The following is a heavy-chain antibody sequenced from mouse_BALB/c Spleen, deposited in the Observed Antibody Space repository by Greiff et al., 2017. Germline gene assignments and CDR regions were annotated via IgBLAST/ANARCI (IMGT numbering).Heavy chain of an antibody. J-gene: IGHJ3*01. Sequence: EVQLVESGGGLVKPGGSLKISCAASGFTFSDYYMYWVRQTPEKRLEWVATISDGGSYTYYPDSVKGRFTISRDNAKNNLYLQMSSLKSEDTAMYYCARDGDTTVPAWFAYWGQGTLVTVSA. CDR3: ARDGDTTVPAWFAY. D-gene: IGHD1-1*01. V-gene: IGHV5-4*02. CDR1: GFTFSDYY. CDR2: ISDGGSYT.